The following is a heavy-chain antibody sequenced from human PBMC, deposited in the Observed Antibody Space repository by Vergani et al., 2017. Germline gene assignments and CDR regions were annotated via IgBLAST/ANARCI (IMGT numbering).Heavy chain of an antibody. Sequence: QVQLVQSGAEVKKPGSSVKVSCKASGGTFSSYTISWVRQAPGQGLEWMGRIIPILGIANYAQKFQGRVTITADKSTSTAYMELSSLRSEDTAVYYCARAPYSGSHPIDYWGQGTLVTVSS. CDR3: ARAPYSGSHPIDY. CDR2: IIPILGIA. CDR1: GGTFSSYT. D-gene: IGHD1-26*01. J-gene: IGHJ4*02. V-gene: IGHV1-69*02.